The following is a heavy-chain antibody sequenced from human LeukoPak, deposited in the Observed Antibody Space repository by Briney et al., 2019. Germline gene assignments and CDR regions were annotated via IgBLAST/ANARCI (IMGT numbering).Heavy chain of an antibody. CDR2: ISGGGGNT. D-gene: IGHD6-6*01. Sequence: GGSLRLSCAVSGFTFSSCAMSWVRQAAGKGLEYVSSISGGGGNTNYADSAKGRFTISRDNAKNSLYLQMNNLRAEDTAVYYCASGSSSVGYWGQGTRVTVSS. J-gene: IGHJ4*02. V-gene: IGHV3-23*01. CDR3: ASGSSSVGY. CDR1: GFTFSSCA.